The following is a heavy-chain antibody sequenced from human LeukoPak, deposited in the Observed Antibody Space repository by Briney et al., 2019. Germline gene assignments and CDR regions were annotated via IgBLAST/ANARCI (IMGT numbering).Heavy chain of an antibody. CDR1: GFTVGSTY. CDR3: ARATLDN. CDR2: IYSGGST. Sequence: GGSLRLSCAASGFTVGSTYISRVRQAPGKGLEWVSVIYSGGSTKYADSVKARFTISRDNSKNTVYLQMNNLRAEDTAVYYCARATLDNWGQGTLVTVSS. V-gene: IGHV3-53*01. J-gene: IGHJ4*02.